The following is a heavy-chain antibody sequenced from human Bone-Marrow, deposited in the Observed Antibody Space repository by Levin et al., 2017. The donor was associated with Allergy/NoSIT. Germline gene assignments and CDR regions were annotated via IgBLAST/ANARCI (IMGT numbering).Heavy chain of an antibody. V-gene: IGHV4-38-2*02. CDR2: IYHSGST. D-gene: IGHD6-6*01. CDR1: GYSISSGYY. J-gene: IGHJ5*02. Sequence: SETLSLTCAVSGYSISSGYYWGWIRQPPGKGLEWIGSIYHSGSTYYNPSLKSRVTISVDTSKNQFSLKLSSVTAADTAVYYCARDKGGAARPPPPSAINWFDPWGQGTLVTVSS. CDR3: ARDKGGAARPPPPSAINWFDP.